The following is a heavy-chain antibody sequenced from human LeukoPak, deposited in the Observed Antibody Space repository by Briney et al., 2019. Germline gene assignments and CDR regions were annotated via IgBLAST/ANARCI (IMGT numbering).Heavy chain of an antibody. J-gene: IGHJ4*01. D-gene: IGHD1-1*01. Sequence: ASVKVSCKASGYSFSSYYMHWVRQAPGQGLEWMGIINPSGGSTTYAQKFRDRVTMTRDTSTTTVYMELSSLKSEDTAVYYCARSTGTTGLDYRGHGILVT. CDR3: ARSTGTTGLDY. CDR1: GYSFSSYY. CDR2: INPSGGST. V-gene: IGHV1-46*01.